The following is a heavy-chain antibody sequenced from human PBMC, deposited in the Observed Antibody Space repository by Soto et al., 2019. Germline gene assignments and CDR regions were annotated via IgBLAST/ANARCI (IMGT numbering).Heavy chain of an antibody. J-gene: IGHJ3*02. CDR3: ARDAHDYVGLGDAFDI. D-gene: IGHD3-16*01. CDR1: GGSISSGGYY. CDR2: IYYSGST. V-gene: IGHV4-31*03. Sequence: QVQLQESGPGLVKPSQTLSLTCTVSGGSISSGGYYWSWIRQHPGKDLEWIGYIYYSGSTYYNPSLKSRVTISVDTSKNQFSLKLSSVTAADTAVYYCARDAHDYVGLGDAFDIWGQGTMVTVSS.